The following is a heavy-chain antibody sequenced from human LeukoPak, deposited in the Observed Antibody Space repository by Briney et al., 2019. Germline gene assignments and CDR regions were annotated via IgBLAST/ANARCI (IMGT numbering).Heavy chain of an antibody. Sequence: PGGSLRLSCVASGLTFSDHYMDWVRQAPGKGLEWVGRARNKANSYAAEYAASVKGRFSISRDDSKDPLYLQMDSLKTEDTAVYYCARDTGGTYDYWGQGTLVTVSS. CDR1: GLTFSDHY. CDR3: ARDTGGTYDY. J-gene: IGHJ4*02. CDR2: ARNKANSYAA. V-gene: IGHV3-72*01. D-gene: IGHD3-16*01.